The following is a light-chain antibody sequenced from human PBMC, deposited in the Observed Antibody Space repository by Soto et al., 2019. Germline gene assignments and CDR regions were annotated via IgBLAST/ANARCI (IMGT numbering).Light chain of an antibody. CDR1: QSVTSNY. CDR2: GAS. CDR3: QRYGSPSWT. Sequence: EIVLTQSPGTLSLSPGEGATLSCRASQSVTSNYLAWYQQKPGQAPRLLIFGASSRATGIPDKFSGSGSGTDFTLTISRLEPEDFAVYYCQRYGSPSWTFGQGTKVDIK. J-gene: IGKJ1*01. V-gene: IGKV3-20*01.